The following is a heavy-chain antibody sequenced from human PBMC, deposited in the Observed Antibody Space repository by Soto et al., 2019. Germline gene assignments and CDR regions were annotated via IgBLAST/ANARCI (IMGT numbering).Heavy chain of an antibody. CDR3: ARANSVTNPNWFDP. V-gene: IGHV3-53*04. Sequence: EVQLVESGGGLVQPGGSLRLSCAASGFTVSSNYMSWVRQAPGKGLEWVSVIYSGGSTYYADSVKGRFTISRHNSKNTLYLQMNSLRAEDTAVYYCARANSVTNPNWFDPWGQGTLVTVSS. CDR1: GFTVSSNY. J-gene: IGHJ5*02. CDR2: IYSGGST. D-gene: IGHD4-17*01.